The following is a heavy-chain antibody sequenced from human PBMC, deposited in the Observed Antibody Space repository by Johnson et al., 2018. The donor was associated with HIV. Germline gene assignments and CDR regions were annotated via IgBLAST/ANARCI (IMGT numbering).Heavy chain of an antibody. V-gene: IGHV3-66*01. Sequence: VQLVESGGGLVQPGGSLRLSCAASGFTVSSNYMSWVRQAPGKGLEWVSVIYSGGSTYYADSVKGRFTISRDNSKNTLYLQMNSLRAEDTAVYYCAKDLDRRSSYYDSSGYYADAFDIWGQGTMVTVSS. CDR1: GFTVSSNY. J-gene: IGHJ3*02. CDR3: AKDLDRRSSYYDSSGYYADAFDI. CDR2: IYSGGST. D-gene: IGHD3-22*01.